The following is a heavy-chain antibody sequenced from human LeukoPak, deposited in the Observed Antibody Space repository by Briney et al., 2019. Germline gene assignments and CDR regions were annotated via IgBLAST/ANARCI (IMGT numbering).Heavy chain of an antibody. V-gene: IGHV3-23*01. CDR2: ISGSGAST. J-gene: IGHJ4*02. D-gene: IGHD3/OR15-3a*01. CDR3: ARAFGLTDY. CDR1: GFTFTNYA. Sequence: GGSLRLSCAASGFTFTNYAMSWVRQAPGKGLEWVSAISGSGASTYYADSVKGRFTISRDNAKNSLYLQMNSLRDEDTAVYYCARAFGLTDYWGQGTLVTVSS.